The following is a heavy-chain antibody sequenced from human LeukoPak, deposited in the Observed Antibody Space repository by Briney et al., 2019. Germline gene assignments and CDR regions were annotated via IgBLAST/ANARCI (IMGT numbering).Heavy chain of an antibody. V-gene: IGHV3-23*01. D-gene: IGHD3-22*01. Sequence: GGSLRLSCAASGFTFSTYAMSWVRQAPGKGLEWVPAISGGGGSTHYADSVKGRFTISRDNSKNTLFLQMSSLRADDTAIYYCAKHYDISGYYPYWGQGTLVTVSS. CDR1: GFTFSTYA. CDR2: ISGGGGST. CDR3: AKHYDISGYYPY. J-gene: IGHJ4*02.